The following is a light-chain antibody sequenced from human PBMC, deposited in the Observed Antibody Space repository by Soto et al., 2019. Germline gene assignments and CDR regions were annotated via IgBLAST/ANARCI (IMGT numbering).Light chain of an antibody. J-gene: IGKJ2*01. CDR3: QHYITYPYT. V-gene: IGKV1-5*01. CDR1: QSIDRW. Sequence: DIQLTQSPSTLSASVGDRVTITCRASQSIDRWLAWYQHRPGKAPNLLIYDASTLESGVPSRFSGSGSGTDFTLSISRLQPDDFATYYWQHYITYPYTFGQGPKLEIK. CDR2: DAS.